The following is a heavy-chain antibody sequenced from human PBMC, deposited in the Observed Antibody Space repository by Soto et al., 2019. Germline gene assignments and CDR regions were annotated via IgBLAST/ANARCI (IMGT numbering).Heavy chain of an antibody. CDR3: ARGPGGSHDRTFNY. CDR2: INQDGSEK. V-gene: IGHV3-7*05. CDR1: GFTVSIYW. Sequence: EVQLVESGGGLVQPGGSLRLSCAASGFTVSIYWMKWVRQTPVKGLEWVANINQDGSEKNYLDSVRFRCTLSRDNAKNSLCLQMRRLRAEDTAIYSCARGPGGSHDRTFNYWGQGALVTVSS. D-gene: IGHD2-15*01. J-gene: IGHJ4*02.